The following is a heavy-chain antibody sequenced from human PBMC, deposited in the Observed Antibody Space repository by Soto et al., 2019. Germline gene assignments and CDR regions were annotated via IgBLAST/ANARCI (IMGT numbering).Heavy chain of an antibody. CDR3: AKDDYGDYGFPWGGKINYFDY. CDR1: GFTFSSYA. Sequence: GGSLRLSCAASGFTFSSYAMSWVRQAPGKGLEWVSAISGSGGSTYYADSVKGRFTISRDNSKNTLYLQMNSLRAEDTAVYYCAKDDYGDYGFPWGGKINYFDYWGQGTLVTVSS. J-gene: IGHJ4*02. CDR2: ISGSGGST. V-gene: IGHV3-23*01. D-gene: IGHD4-17*01.